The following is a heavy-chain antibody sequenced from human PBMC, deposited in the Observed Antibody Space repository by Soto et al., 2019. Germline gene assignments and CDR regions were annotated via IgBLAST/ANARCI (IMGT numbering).Heavy chain of an antibody. Sequence: SENLSHTCSVSGGSINNGDYYWSWIRQPPGKGLEWIGYIYYSGSTYVNPSLKSRLSMSLDTSKNQFSLKLTSVTAADTAVDYWAREKSVVFRMAPPSSYCALWGSGHLVTVS. J-gene: IGHJ2*01. CDR3: AREKSVVFRMAPPSSYCAL. CDR1: GGSINNGDYY. V-gene: IGHV4-30-4*01. CDR2: IYYSGST. D-gene: IGHD2-15*01.